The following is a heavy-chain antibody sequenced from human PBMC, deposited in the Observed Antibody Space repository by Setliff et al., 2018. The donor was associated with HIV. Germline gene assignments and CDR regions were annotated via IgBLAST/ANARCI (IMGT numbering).Heavy chain of an antibody. CDR3: ARGHKLITYYYYYYMDV. J-gene: IGHJ6*03. V-gene: IGHV4-59*01. CDR2: IHGDGTT. CDR1: GASISGYY. Sequence: SETLSLTCTVSGASISGYYWSWIRQTPGKGLEWIGSIHGDGTTNHSPSLKSRVTISLDTSKNQFSLKLSSVTAADTAVYYCARGHKLITYYYYYYMDVWGKGTTVTVSS. D-gene: IGHD1-20*01.